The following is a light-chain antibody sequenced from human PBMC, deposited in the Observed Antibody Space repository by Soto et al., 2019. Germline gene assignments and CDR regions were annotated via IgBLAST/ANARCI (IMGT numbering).Light chain of an antibody. Sequence: DIQMTQSPSSLSASVGDTVTITCRASQRVSIFLNWYQQKPGKAPKLLIYSATSLQSGVPSRFSGSFFGTDFTFTISSLQPEDFATYYCQQSYNTPRTFGQGTKVEVK. J-gene: IGKJ1*01. CDR2: SAT. CDR3: QQSYNTPRT. CDR1: QRVSIF. V-gene: IGKV1-39*01.